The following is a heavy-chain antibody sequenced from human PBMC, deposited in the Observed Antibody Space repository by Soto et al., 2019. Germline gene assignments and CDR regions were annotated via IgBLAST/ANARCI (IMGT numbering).Heavy chain of an antibody. CDR3: ARTMVRGGRTYYGMDV. CDR2: IYHSGST. Sequence: KPSETLSLTCAVSGGSISSSNWWSWVRQPPGKGLEWIGEIYHSGSTNYNPPLKSRVTISVDKSKNQFSLKLSSVTAADTAVYYCARTMVRGGRTYYGMDVWGQGTTVTV. CDR1: GGSISSSNW. J-gene: IGHJ6*02. V-gene: IGHV4-4*02. D-gene: IGHD3-10*01.